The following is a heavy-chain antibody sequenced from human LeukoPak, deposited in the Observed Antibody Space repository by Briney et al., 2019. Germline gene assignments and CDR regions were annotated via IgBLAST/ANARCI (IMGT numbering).Heavy chain of an antibody. CDR3: AKVPLSRWNKGAFDI. Sequence: PGGSLRLSCAASGFTFSSYAMSWVRQAPGKGLEWVSAISGSGGSTYYADSVKGRFTISRDNSKNTLYLQMNSLRAEDTALYYCAKVPLSRWNKGAFDIWGQGTMVTVSS. J-gene: IGHJ3*02. CDR2: ISGSGGST. CDR1: GFTFSSYA. V-gene: IGHV3-23*01. D-gene: IGHD1-1*01.